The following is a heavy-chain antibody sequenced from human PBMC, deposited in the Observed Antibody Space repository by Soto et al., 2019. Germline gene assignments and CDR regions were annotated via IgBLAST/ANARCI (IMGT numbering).Heavy chain of an antibody. Sequence: SETLSLTCTVSGGSISSSSYYWGWIRQPPGKGLEWIGSIYYSGSTYYNPSLKSRVTISVDTSKNQFSLKRSSVTAADTAVYYCARLGGYYYDSSGPSPGYYFDYGGQGTLVTVSA. CDR2: IYYSGST. D-gene: IGHD3-22*01. CDR3: ARLGGYYYDSSGPSPGYYFDY. J-gene: IGHJ4*02. CDR1: GGSISSSSYY. V-gene: IGHV4-39*01.